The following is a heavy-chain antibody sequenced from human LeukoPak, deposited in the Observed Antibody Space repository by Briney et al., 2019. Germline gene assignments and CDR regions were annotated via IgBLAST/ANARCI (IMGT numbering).Heavy chain of an antibody. D-gene: IGHD6-13*01. CDR1: GYTFTSYD. J-gene: IGHJ5*02. Sequence: GASVKVSCKASGYTFTSYDINWVRQATGLGLEWMGWMNPNSGNTGYAQKFQGRVTMTRNTSISTAYMELSSLRSEDTAVYYCARARPGYSSSWYRYWFDPWGQGTLVTVSS. CDR2: MNPNSGNT. V-gene: IGHV1-8*01. CDR3: ARARPGYSSSWYRYWFDP.